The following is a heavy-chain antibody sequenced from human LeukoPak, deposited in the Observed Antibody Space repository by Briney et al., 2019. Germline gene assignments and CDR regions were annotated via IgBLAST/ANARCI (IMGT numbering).Heavy chain of an antibody. Sequence: GGSLRLSRAASGFTFSSYAMSWVRQAPGKGLEWVSAISGSGGSTYYADSVKGRFTISRDNSKNTLYLQMNSLRAEDTAVYYCAKDPMVRGVKPYYFDYWGQGTLVTVSS. V-gene: IGHV3-23*01. CDR1: GFTFSSYA. CDR2: ISGSGGST. J-gene: IGHJ4*02. D-gene: IGHD3-10*01. CDR3: AKDPMVRGVKPYYFDY.